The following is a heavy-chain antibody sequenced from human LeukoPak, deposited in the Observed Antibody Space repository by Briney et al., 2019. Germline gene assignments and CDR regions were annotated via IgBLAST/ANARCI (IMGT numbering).Heavy chain of an antibody. CDR3: ARGRAAAGSKGYYFDY. CDR2: IIPKFGTA. J-gene: IGHJ4*02. D-gene: IGHD6-13*01. Sequence: GASVKVSCKASGYTFNNYGFSWVRQAPGQGLEWMGGIIPKFGTAHYAQKFQGRVTLTTDESTSTAYMEMSSLRSDDTAVYYCARGRAAAGSKGYYFDYWGQGTLVTVSS. V-gene: IGHV1-69*05. CDR1: GYTFNNYG.